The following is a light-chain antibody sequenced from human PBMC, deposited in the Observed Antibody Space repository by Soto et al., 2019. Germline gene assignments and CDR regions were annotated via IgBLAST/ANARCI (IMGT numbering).Light chain of an antibody. CDR3: QQYGSSPLT. J-gene: IGKJ4*01. Sequence: EIVLTQSPGTLSLSPGERATLSCRASQSVSSSYLAWYQQKPGHAPRLLIYGASIRATGIPYRFSGSGSGTDFTLTISRLEPEDFAVYYCQQYGSSPLTFGGGTKVEIK. CDR1: QSVSSSY. CDR2: GAS. V-gene: IGKV3-20*01.